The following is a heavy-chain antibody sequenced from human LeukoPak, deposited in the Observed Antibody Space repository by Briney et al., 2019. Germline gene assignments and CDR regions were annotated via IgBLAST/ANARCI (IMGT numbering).Heavy chain of an antibody. Sequence: PGGSLRLSCAASGFAFSTYTMNWVRQAPRKGLEGVTAIGGSGGGTRYVDSVKGRFTISRDNSKNTLYLQMNGLRDDDTPVYYCAKGARLNYYYLDVWGKGTTVTVSS. CDR1: GFAFSTYT. CDR2: IGGSGGGT. J-gene: IGHJ6*03. CDR3: AKGARLNYYYLDV. V-gene: IGHV3-23*01.